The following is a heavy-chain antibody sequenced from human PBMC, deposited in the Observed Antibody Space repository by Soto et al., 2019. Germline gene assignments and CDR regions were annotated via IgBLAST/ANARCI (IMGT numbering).Heavy chain of an antibody. CDR1: TDSFNDYY. V-gene: IGHV4-59*13. CDR3: ARDVGIHDAFDI. J-gene: IGHJ3*02. Sequence: QVRLHESGPGLVKPSETLSLTCTVSTDSFNDYYWSWLRQPPGKGLEWIESIYHTGNTNYNPSLDSRVSISVETSKIQFSLSLSSVTAADTAVYYCARDVGIHDAFDIWGQGTLVTVSS. CDR2: IYHTGNT. D-gene: IGHD5-18*01.